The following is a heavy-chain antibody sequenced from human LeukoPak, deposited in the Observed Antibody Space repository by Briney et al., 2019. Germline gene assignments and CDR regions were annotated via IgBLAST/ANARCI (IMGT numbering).Heavy chain of an antibody. CDR3: ARGNLYYYGSGSFYYFDY. CDR1: GGSISSSNW. J-gene: IGHJ4*02. CDR2: IYHSGST. D-gene: IGHD3-10*01. V-gene: IGHV4-4*02. Sequence: PSETLSLTCAVSGGSISSSNWWRWVRQPPGKGLEWIGEIYHSGSTNYNPSLKSRVTISVDKSKNQFSLKLSSVTVADTAVYYCARGNLYYYGSGSFYYFDYWGQGTLVTVSS.